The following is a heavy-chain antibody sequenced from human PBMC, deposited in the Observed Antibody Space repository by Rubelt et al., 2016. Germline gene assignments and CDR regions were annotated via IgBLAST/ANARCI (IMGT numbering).Heavy chain of an antibody. D-gene: IGHD6-13*01. Sequence: QVQLQQWGAGLLKPSETLSLTCAVYGGSFSGYYWSWIRQPPGKGLEWIGEINHSGSTNYNPSLKSRVTIAGDTSKNQFSLKLSAVTAADTAVYYCARDPRIAPYAFDIWGQGTMVTVSS. J-gene: IGHJ3*02. CDR3: ARDPRIAPYAFDI. V-gene: IGHV4-34*01. CDR1: GGSFSGYY. CDR2: INHSGST.